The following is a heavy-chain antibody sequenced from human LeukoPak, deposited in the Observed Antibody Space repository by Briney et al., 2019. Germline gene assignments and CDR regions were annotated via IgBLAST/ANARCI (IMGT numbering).Heavy chain of an antibody. CDR1: GFTFSSYS. V-gene: IGHV3-21*01. Sequence: GGSLRLSCAASGFTFSSYSMNWVRQAPGKGLEWVSSISSSSSYIYYADSVKGRFTISRDNAKNSLYLQMNSLRAEDTAVYYCARDRFRRGSYPDYWGQGTLVTVSS. CDR3: ARDRFRRGSYPDY. CDR2: ISSSSSYI. D-gene: IGHD1-26*01. J-gene: IGHJ4*02.